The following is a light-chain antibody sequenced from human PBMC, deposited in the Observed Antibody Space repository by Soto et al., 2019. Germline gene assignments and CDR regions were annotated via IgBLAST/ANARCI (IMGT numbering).Light chain of an antibody. CDR2: ATS. CDR1: QSIARSY. V-gene: IGKV3-20*01. J-gene: IGKJ1*01. CDR3: QQYYGSLTWA. Sequence: EIVMTQSPGTLSWSPGDRATISCRASQSIARSYLVCYQQRPGQATRLLIYATSSRATGSPDRFSGSGSGTDFTLTISSLQPEDFAVYYCQQYYGSLTWAFGQGTKVEIK.